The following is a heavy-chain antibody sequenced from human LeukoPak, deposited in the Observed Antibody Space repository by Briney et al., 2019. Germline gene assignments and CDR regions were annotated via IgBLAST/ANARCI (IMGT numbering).Heavy chain of an antibody. D-gene: IGHD3-10*01. J-gene: IGHJ4*02. CDR1: GFTFGDYV. CDR2: IRSKAYGGTT. Sequence: GGSLRLSCTASGFTFGDYVMSWFRQAPGKGLEWVGFIRSKAYGGTTDYAAPVKGRFTISRDDSKNTLYLQMNSLKTEDTAVYYCTTDRDGRMVRGVSGYWGQGTLVTVSS. V-gene: IGHV3-49*03. CDR3: TTDRDGRMVRGVSGY.